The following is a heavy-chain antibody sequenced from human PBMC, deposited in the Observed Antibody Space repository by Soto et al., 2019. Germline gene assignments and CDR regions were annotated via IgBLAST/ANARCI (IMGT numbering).Heavy chain of an antibody. CDR3: ARDSVGRYSGYDTNRRIYYYYYGMDV. Sequence: GAAMEVSCKASGYTLSSYGNSWVRQGPGQGLEWMGWVSGYNGNTNYAQKLQGRVTMTTDTSTSTAYMELRSLRSDDTAVYYCARDSVGRYSGYDTNRRIYYYYYGMDVWGQGTTVTVSS. J-gene: IGHJ6*02. V-gene: IGHV1-18*01. D-gene: IGHD5-12*01. CDR2: VSGYNGNT. CDR1: GYTLSSYG.